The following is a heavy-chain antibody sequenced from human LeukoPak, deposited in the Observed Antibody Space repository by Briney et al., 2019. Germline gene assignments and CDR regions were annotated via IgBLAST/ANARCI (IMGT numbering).Heavy chain of an antibody. Sequence: PSETLSLTCAVYGGSFSDYYWSWIRQPPGKGLEWIGEINHSGGTNYNPSLKSRVTIAVDTSKNRFSLKLSSVTAADTAVYYCARLAVDDDCDYWGQGTLVTASS. V-gene: IGHV4-34*01. D-gene: IGHD4-23*01. CDR3: ARLAVDDDCDY. J-gene: IGHJ4*02. CDR1: GGSFSDYY. CDR2: INHSGGT.